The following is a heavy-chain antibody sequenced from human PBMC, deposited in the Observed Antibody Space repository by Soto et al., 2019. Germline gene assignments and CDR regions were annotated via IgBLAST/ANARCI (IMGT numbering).Heavy chain of an antibody. V-gene: IGHV4-59*01. D-gene: IGHD5-18*01. J-gene: IGHJ6*02. CDR3: ARTQLWLNDYYYGMDV. Sequence: QVQLQESGPGLVKPSETLSLTCTVSGGSIRSYYWSWIRQPPGKGLEWIGYIYYSGSTNYNPSLKRRVTISVDTSKNQFSLKLSSVTAADTAVYYCARTQLWLNDYYYGMDVWGQGTTVTVSS. CDR2: IYYSGST. CDR1: GGSIRSYY.